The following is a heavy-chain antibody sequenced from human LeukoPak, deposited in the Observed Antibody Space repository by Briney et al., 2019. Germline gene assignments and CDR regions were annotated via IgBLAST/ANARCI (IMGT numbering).Heavy chain of an antibody. V-gene: IGHV1-8*02. J-gene: IGHJ6*03. D-gene: IGHD2-15*01. CDR2: MNPNSGNT. Sequence: AASVKVSCKASGYTFTSYDINWVRQATGQGLEWMGWMNPNSGNTGYAQKFQGRVTMTRDTSTSTVYMELSSLRSEDTAVYYCARDLYCSGGSCYSSRAAPYYYYMDVWGKGTTVTVSS. CDR3: ARDLYCSGGSCYSSRAAPYYYYMDV. CDR1: GYTFTSYD.